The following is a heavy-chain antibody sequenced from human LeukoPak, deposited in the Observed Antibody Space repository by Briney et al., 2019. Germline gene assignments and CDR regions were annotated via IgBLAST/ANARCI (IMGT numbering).Heavy chain of an antibody. V-gene: IGHV1-18*01. J-gene: IGHJ2*01. CDR2: ISAHNGNT. Sequence: GASVTVSCKASGYTFTTYGIAWVRQAPGQGLEWMGWISAHNGNTNYAQSLQGRVTMTTDTSMNTAYMELRSLRSDDTAVYYCARDGYFDLWGRGTLVTVSS. CDR1: GYTFTTYG. CDR3: ARDGYFDL.